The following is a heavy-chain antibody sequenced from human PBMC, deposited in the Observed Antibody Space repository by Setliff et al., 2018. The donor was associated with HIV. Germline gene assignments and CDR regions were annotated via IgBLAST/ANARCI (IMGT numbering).Heavy chain of an antibody. CDR1: GFTFNKYI. CDR3: ARETMYDSRGYIDY. CDR2: ISDNGGST. V-gene: IGHV3-23*01. Sequence: PGGSLRLSCAASGFTFNKYIMSWVRQAPGKGLEWVSAISDNGGSTYYADSMEGRFTISRDNSKNTLYLQMNSLRVEDTAVYYCARETMYDSRGYIDYWGQGTLVTVSS. J-gene: IGHJ4*02. D-gene: IGHD3-22*01.